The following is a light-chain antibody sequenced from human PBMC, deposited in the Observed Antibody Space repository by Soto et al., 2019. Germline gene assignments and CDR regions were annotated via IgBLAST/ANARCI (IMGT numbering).Light chain of an antibody. J-gene: IGLJ1*01. CDR1: SSDVGGYKY. CDR2: EVR. CDR3: SSYTSNSTPYV. Sequence: ALTQPASVSGSPGQSITISCTGTSSDVGGYKYVSWYQQHPGKGPKLIIYEVRNRPSGVSNRFSGSKSGNTASLTISGLQAEDEADYYCSSYTSNSTPYVFGTGTKLTVL. V-gene: IGLV2-14*01.